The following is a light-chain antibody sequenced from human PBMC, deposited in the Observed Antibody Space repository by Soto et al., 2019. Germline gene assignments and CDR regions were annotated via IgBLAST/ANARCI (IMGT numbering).Light chain of an antibody. J-gene: IGKJ2*01. Sequence: DIVMTQSPDSLAVSLGERATINCKSSQSVLYSSSNKNYLAWYQQRPGQPPKLLIYWASTRESGVPDRFSGSGSGTDFTLTITSLQAEDVAVYYCQQYESTPPTFGQGTKLELK. CDR1: QSVLYSSSNKNY. CDR3: QQYESTPPT. CDR2: WAS. V-gene: IGKV4-1*01.